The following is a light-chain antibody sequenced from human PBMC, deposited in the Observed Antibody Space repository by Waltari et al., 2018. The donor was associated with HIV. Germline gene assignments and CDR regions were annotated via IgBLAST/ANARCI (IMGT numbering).Light chain of an antibody. CDR3: QVWDSSSDHVV. CDR1: TIGTKS. J-gene: IGLJ2*01. Sequence: YVLTQPPSVSVTPGQTARITCGGDTIGTKSVNWYQQKPVQAPVLVVYDDSDRPSGIPERFSGSNSGNTATLTISRVEAGDEADYYCQVWDSSSDHVVFGGGTKLTVL. V-gene: IGLV3-21*02. CDR2: DDS.